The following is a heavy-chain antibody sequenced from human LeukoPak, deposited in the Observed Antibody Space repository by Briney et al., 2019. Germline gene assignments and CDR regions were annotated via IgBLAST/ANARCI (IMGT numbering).Heavy chain of an antibody. CDR2: IHHSGST. D-gene: IGHD3-16*02. Sequence: SETLSPTCVLVAPSLTSNYCWSDVRQPPGEGLEWIGEIHHSGSTNYNPSLKSRVTISIDTSKPHFSLKLNSVTAADTAVYYCARGPRFGDLSNWFYPWGQGTLVTVSS. V-gene: IGHV4/OR15-8*01. J-gene: IGHJ5*02. CDR3: ARGPRFGDLSNWFYP. CDR1: APSLTSNYC.